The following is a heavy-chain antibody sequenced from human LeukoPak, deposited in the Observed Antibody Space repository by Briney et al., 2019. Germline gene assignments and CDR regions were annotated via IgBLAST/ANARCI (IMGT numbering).Heavy chain of an antibody. CDR2: IKQDGSEK. J-gene: IGHJ6*02. CDR1: GFTFSRYW. V-gene: IGHV3-7*05. CDR3: ARGATQGSLRGYCSGGSCQKGPHYYYGMDV. D-gene: IGHD2-15*01. Sequence: GGSLRLPCAASGFTFSRYWMSWVRQAPGKGLEWVANIKQDGSEKYCVDSVKGRFTISRDNAKNSLYLQMNSLRAEDTAVYYCARGATQGSLRGYCSGGSCQKGPHYYYGMDVWGQGTTVTVSS.